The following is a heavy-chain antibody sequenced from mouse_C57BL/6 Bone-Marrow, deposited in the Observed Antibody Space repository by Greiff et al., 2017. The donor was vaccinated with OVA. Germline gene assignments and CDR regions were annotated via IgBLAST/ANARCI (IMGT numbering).Heavy chain of an antibody. D-gene: IGHD1-1*01. Sequence: VKLVESGAELARPGASVKLSCKASGYTFTSYGISWVKQRTGQGLEWIGEIYPRSGNTYYNEKFKGKATLTADKSSSTAYMELRSLTSEDSAVYFCARGGVYYYGSKYYFDYWGQGTTLTVSS. V-gene: IGHV1-81*01. CDR1: GYTFTSYG. J-gene: IGHJ2*01. CDR2: IYPRSGNT. CDR3: ARGGVYYYGSKYYFDY.